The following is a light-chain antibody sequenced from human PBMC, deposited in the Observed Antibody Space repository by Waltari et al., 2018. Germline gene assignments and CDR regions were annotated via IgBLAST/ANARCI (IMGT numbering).Light chain of an antibody. V-gene: IGKV3-11*01. CDR2: DAF. CDR1: QSINHSY. J-gene: IGKJ5*01. Sequence: EIVLTQSPATLSLSPGERATLSCRASQSINHSYLQWYQQRSGQAPRLLMYDAFRRATGIPGRFSGSVSGTDFTLTISSLEAEDFAVYYCQQRIIWPPTFGQGTRLEIK. CDR3: QQRIIWPPT.